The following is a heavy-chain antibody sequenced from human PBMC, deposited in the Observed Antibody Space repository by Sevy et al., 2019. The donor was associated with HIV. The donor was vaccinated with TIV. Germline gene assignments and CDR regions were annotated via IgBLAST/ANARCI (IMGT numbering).Heavy chain of an antibody. CDR3: AITKDYYDNSGYPFDY. V-gene: IGHV1-24*01. J-gene: IGHJ4*02. D-gene: IGHD3-22*01. CDR2: FDPEDGET. Sequence: ASVKVSCKVFGYTLSELSMHWVRQTPGKGLEWMGSFDPEDGETIYAQKFQGRVAMTEGTSTDPAYMGLRSLRSEDTALFYCAITKDYYDNSGYPFDYWGQGTLVTVSS. CDR1: GYTLSELS.